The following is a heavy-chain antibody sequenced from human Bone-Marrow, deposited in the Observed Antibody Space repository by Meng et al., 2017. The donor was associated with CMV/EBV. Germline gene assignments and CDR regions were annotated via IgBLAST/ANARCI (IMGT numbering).Heavy chain of an antibody. CDR2: IKSDGSST. J-gene: IGHJ5*02. Sequence: SGFTCSSYWMHLVREAPGKGLVWVARIKSDGSSTNYADSVKGRFTISRDNAKNTLYLQMNSLRAEDTAVYYCARVHCSTTSCYWFDPWGHGTLVTVSS. CDR1: GFTCSSYW. V-gene: IGHV3-74*01. D-gene: IGHD2-2*01. CDR3: ARVHCSTTSCYWFDP.